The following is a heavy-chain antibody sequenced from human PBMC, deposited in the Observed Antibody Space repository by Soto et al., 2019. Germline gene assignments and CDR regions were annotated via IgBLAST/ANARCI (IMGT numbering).Heavy chain of an antibody. D-gene: IGHD4-17*01. CDR3: TRPALLVTTFDY. CDR1: GFSFSDYA. Sequence: QEQLVESGGGVVQPGRSLRLSCAASGFSFSDYAMHWVRQAPGKGLEWVAVIWHDGTNKYYADSVKGRFTISRDNSKNTLFLQMDSLRAEDTAVYYCTRPALLVTTFDYWGQGIFVTVSS. V-gene: IGHV3-33*01. CDR2: IWHDGTNK. J-gene: IGHJ4*02.